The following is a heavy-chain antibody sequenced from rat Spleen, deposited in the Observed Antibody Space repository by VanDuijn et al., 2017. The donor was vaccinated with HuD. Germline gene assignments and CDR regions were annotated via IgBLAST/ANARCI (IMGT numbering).Heavy chain of an antibody. D-gene: IGHD4-3*01. CDR3: ARHGRGERTYYYVLDA. V-gene: IGHV5-25*01. CDR1: GFTFSDYY. CDR2: ISPSGGDT. J-gene: IGHJ4*01. Sequence: EVQLVESGGGLVQPGRSLKLSCAASGFTFSDYYMAWVRQAPTKGLEWVASISPSGGDTYLRDSVKGRFTISRDNARSTLYLQMDSLRSEDTATYYCARHGRGERTYYYVLDAWGQGASVTVSS.